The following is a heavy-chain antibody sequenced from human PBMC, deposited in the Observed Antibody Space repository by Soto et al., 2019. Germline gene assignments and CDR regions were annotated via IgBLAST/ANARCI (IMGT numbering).Heavy chain of an antibody. CDR3: ARDWSRYFDSSGLMWFY. CDR2: ISAHNGDT. D-gene: IGHD3-22*01. CDR1: GYTFNYYG. Sequence: ASVKVSCKASGYTFNYYGISWGRQAPGQGLEWVGWISAHNGDTKYAQNLQGRLTLTTDTSTSTAYMELTSLTSDDTAVYYRARDWSRYFDSSGLMWFYWGQGTLVTVSS. J-gene: IGHJ4*02. V-gene: IGHV1-18*04.